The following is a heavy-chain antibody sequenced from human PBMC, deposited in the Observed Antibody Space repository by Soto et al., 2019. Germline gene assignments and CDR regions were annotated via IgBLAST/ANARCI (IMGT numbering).Heavy chain of an antibody. CDR2: IYWDDDK. Sequence: QITLKESGPTLVKPTQTLTLTCSFSGFALSSSAMGVGWIRQPPGKALEWLALIYWDDDKRYSPSLRSRLTITKDTSKNQVVLTMTNMDHVDTATYYCAHKGGRGAGMDVWGQGTTVTVSS. V-gene: IGHV2-5*02. D-gene: IGHD2-15*01. CDR1: GFALSSSAMG. J-gene: IGHJ6*02. CDR3: AHKGGRGAGMDV.